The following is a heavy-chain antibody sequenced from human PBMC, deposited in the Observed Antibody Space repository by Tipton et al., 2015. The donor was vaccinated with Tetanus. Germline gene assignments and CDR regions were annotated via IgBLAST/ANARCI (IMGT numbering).Heavy chain of an antibody. CDR3: ARIGWLQQNKPAFDI. J-gene: IGHJ3*02. CDR2: ASYSGSS. CDR1: GGSVNSGGYY. Sequence: TLSLTCTVSGGSVNSGGYYWSWIRQPPGKGLEWIGYASYSGSSNYNPSLKSRVIISIDASKNQFSLKLSSVAAADTAVYYWARIGWLQQNKPAFDIWGQGTVVTVSS. V-gene: IGHV4-61*08. D-gene: IGHD5-24*01.